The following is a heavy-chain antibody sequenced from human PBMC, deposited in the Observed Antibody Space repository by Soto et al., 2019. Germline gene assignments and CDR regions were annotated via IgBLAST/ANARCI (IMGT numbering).Heavy chain of an antibody. CDR1: GDSVSSNSAA. CDR2: TYYRSKWYY. J-gene: IGHJ6*02. V-gene: IGHV6-1*01. D-gene: IGHD2-15*01. Sequence: SQTLSLTCAISGDSVSSNSAAWSWIRQSPSRGLEWLGRTYYRSKWYYDYAVSVKSRITINPDTSKNQFTLQLNSVTPEDTAVYYCGRDLYCIGCSCDNGGGMAFWGQGTTVPGSS. CDR3: GRDLYCIGCSCDNGGGMAF.